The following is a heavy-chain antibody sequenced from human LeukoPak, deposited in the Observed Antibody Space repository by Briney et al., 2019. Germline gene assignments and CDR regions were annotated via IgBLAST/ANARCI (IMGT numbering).Heavy chain of an antibody. D-gene: IGHD2-15*01. CDR3: AKSFRVGAALDDY. J-gene: IGHJ4*02. CDR2: ISYDGSNK. Sequence: GRSLRLSCAASGFTFSSYGMHWVRQAPGKGLERVAVISYDGSNKYYADSVKGRFTISRDNSKNTLYLQMNSLRAEDTAVYYCAKSFRVGAALDDYWGQGTLVTVSS. CDR1: GFTFSSYG. V-gene: IGHV3-30*18.